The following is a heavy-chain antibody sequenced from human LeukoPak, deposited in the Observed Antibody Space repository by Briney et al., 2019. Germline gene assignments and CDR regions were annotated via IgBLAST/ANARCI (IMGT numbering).Heavy chain of an antibody. Sequence: SCKXSGYTFTNXXXXWVRXAPXQGXEWMGLINPTGSSTNYAQKFRGRVTMTRDTSTTTVYMELSSLRSEDTAVYYCAREEXGXYFDYWGQGTLVTVSS. CDR1: GYTFTNXX. CDR3: AREEXGXYFDY. D-gene: IGHD2-8*02. CDR2: INPTGSST. J-gene: IGHJ4*02. V-gene: IGHV1-46*01.